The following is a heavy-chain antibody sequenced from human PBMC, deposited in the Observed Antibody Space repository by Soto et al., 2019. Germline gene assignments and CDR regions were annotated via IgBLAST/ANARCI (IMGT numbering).Heavy chain of an antibody. V-gene: IGHV1-2*04. J-gene: IGHJ2*01. CDR2: VNPKRGDA. D-gene: IGHD1-20*01. CDR3: ARAPGIPGRYWYFDL. Sequence: QVLLVQSGAEVKKPGASVKVSCKASGYKFTDYYIHWVRQAPGQGPEWMGWVNPKRGDAVYAQKFQGWVTMTRDTATTTAYLEVNRLKSADTAVYYCARAPGIPGRYWYFDLWGRGTLVTVSS. CDR1: GYKFTDYY.